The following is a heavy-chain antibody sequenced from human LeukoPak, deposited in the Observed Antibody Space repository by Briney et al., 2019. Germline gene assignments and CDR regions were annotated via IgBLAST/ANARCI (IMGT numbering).Heavy chain of an antibody. Sequence: GGSLRLSCAASGFTIGGNYMSWVRQPPGKGLEWVSFIYSGVGTYYSDSVKGRFTISRDDSKNTLYLEVKNLKTEDTAVYYCAREPPSPLAFDIWGQGTMVTVSS. CDR3: AREPPSPLAFDI. CDR2: IYSGVGT. V-gene: IGHV3-66*02. J-gene: IGHJ3*02. CDR1: GFTIGGNY.